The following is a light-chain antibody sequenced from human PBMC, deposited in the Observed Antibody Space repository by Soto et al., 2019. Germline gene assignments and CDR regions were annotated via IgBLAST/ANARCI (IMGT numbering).Light chain of an antibody. CDR3: MQGLQTPYA. V-gene: IGKV2-28*01. CDR2: WAS. J-gene: IGKJ2*01. CDR1: QTLLHSNGYTY. Sequence: DIVVTQSPLSLTVTPGEPASISCRSSQTLLHSNGYTYLNWYLQKPGQPPQLLISWASSRASGVPDRFSGSGSGTDFTLKISKVEAEDVGVYYCMQGLQTPYALGQGNRLEIK.